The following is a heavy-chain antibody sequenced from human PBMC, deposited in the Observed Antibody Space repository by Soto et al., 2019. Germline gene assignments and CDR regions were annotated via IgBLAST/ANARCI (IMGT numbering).Heavy chain of an antibody. J-gene: IGHJ3*02. CDR2: IYRGFST. CDR1: GFNVTNTY. D-gene: IGHD6-6*01. Sequence: GGSLRLSCAVSGFNVTNTYMSWVRQAPGKGLEWVSVIYRGFSTFYADSVKGRFTVSRDDSKNTVSLQMNSLRAEATAVYYCARDRSDSSRDDSFDIWGQGTMVTVSS. V-gene: IGHV3-53*01. CDR3: ARDRSDSSRDDSFDI.